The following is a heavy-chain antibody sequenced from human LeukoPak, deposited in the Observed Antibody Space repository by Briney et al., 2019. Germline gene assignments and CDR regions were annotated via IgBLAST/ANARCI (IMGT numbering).Heavy chain of an antibody. J-gene: IGHJ4*02. Sequence: SETLSLTCAVYGGSFSGYYWSWIRQPPGKGLEWIGEINHSGSTNYNPSLKSRVTISVDTSKNQFSLKLSSVTAADTAVYYCARHGGSGYRKTKSDYWGQGTLVTVSS. CDR2: INHSGST. CDR1: GGSFSGYY. V-gene: IGHV4-34*01. CDR3: ARHGGSGYRKTKSDY. D-gene: IGHD5-18*01.